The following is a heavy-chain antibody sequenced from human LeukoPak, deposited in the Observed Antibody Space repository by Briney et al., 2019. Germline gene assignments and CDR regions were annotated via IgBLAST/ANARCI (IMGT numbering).Heavy chain of an antibody. J-gene: IGHJ4*02. CDR2: ISGSGGST. D-gene: IGHD6-19*01. Sequence: GRSLRLSCAASGFTFSSYAMSWVRQAPGKGLEWVSAISGSGGSTYYADSVKGRFTISRDNSKNTLYLQMNSLRAEDTAVYYCAKVESEQWLLHYFDYWGQGTLVTVSS. CDR1: GFTFSSYA. CDR3: AKVESEQWLLHYFDY. V-gene: IGHV3-23*01.